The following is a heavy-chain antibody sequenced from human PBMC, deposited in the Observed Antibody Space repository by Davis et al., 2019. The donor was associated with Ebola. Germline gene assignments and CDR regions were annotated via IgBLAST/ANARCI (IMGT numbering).Heavy chain of an antibody. V-gene: IGHV3-73*01. CDR2: VRSKPNGYAT. CDR3: TRVKDNSGYYYGAMGY. D-gene: IGHD3-22*01. Sequence: ESLKISCAASGFTFSVSAIHWVRQASGKGLEWLGRVRSKPNGYATEYAASVKGRFTISRDDSKSIAYLQINSLKTEDTAVYYCTRVKDNSGYYYGAMGYWGQGTLVTVSS. J-gene: IGHJ4*02. CDR1: GFTFSVSA.